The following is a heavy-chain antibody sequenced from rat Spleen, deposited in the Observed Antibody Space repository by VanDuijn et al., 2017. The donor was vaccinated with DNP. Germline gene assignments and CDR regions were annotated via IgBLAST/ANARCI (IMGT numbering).Heavy chain of an antibody. CDR1: GFTFSNYG. J-gene: IGHJ3*01. V-gene: IGHV5-19*01. D-gene: IGHD1-11*01. Sequence: EVQLVESGGGLVQPGRSLKLSCAASGFTFSNYGMHWIRQAPTKGLEWVASISPSGGSTYYRDSVKGRFTISRDNAKSTLYLQMDSLRSEDTATYYCAKGGNYGGYSELHFWFAYWGQGTLVTVSS. CDR3: AKGGNYGGYSELHFWFAY. CDR2: ISPSGGST.